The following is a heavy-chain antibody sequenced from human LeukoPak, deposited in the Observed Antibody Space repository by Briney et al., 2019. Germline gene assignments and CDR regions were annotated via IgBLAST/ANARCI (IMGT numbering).Heavy chain of an antibody. CDR2: IYYTGST. D-gene: IGHD5-18*01. V-gene: IGHV4-39*01. Sequence: SETLSLTCTVSGGSISSYYWSWIRQPPGKGLEWIGNIYYTGSTYYSPSLKSRATTSVDTSKNQFSLKLNAVTAADTAVYYCARHRGSYGYLSYYYYYMDVWGKGTTVTISS. CDR3: ARHRGSYGYLSYYYYYMDV. CDR1: GGSISSYY. J-gene: IGHJ6*03.